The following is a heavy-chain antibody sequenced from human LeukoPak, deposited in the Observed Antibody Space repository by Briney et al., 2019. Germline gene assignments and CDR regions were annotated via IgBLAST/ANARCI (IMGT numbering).Heavy chain of an antibody. J-gene: IGHJ3*02. V-gene: IGHV3-9*02. Sequence: GGSLRLACAASGFTSATYAMHCVRPPPGNAPGWVAGTPSPSDTIAHADSVKGRFNSSRDNAKKSLYLQMNSLTTDDTALYYCAKARGVGATSPLFDIWGQGTMVTVSS. D-gene: IGHD1-26*01. CDR3: AKARGVGATSPLFDI. CDR2: TPSPSDTI. CDR1: GFTSATYA.